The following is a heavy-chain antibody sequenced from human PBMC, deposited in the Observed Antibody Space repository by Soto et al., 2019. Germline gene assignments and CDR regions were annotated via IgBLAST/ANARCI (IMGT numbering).Heavy chain of an antibody. V-gene: IGHV3-53*02. CDR3: ARGTRIVGVDNDAFDI. J-gene: IGHJ3*02. D-gene: IGHD1-26*01. CDR1: GFTVSSNY. CDR2: IYSGGST. Sequence: EVQLVETGGGLIQPGGSLRLSCAASGFTVSSNYMSWVRQAPGKGLEWVSVIYSGGSTYYADSVKGRFTIYRDNSKNTLYLQMNSLSAEDTAVYYCARGTRIVGVDNDAFDIWGQGTMVTVSS.